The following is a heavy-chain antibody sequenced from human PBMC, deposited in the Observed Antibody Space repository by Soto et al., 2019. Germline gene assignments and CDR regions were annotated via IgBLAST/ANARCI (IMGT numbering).Heavy chain of an antibody. D-gene: IGHD6-19*01. CDR2: INHSGST. J-gene: IGHJ6*02. CDR3: ARCPWYSSALGYYYYGMDV. V-gene: IGHV4-34*01. Sequence: PSETLSLTCAVYGGSFSGYYWSWIRQPPGKGLEWIGEINHSGSTNYNPSLKSRVTISVDTSKNQFSLKLSSVTAADTAVYYCARCPWYSSALGYYYYGMDVWGQGTTVTVSS. CDR1: GGSFSGYY.